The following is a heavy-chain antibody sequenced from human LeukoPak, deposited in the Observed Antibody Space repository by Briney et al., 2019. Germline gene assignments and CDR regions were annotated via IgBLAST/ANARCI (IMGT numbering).Heavy chain of an antibody. Sequence: SETLSLTCAVYGGSFSGYYWSWIRQPPGKGLESIGEINHSGSTNYNPSLKSRVTISVDTSKNQFSLKLSSVTAADTAVYYCARFFHDYGAVNWFDPWGQGTLVTVSS. CDR1: GGSFSGYY. CDR3: ARFFHDYGAVNWFDP. J-gene: IGHJ5*02. V-gene: IGHV4-34*01. D-gene: IGHD4-17*01. CDR2: INHSGST.